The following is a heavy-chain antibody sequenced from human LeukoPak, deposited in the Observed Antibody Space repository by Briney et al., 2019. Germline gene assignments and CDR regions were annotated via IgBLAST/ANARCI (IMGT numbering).Heavy chain of an antibody. CDR1: GFTFSSYS. D-gene: IGHD3-16*01. J-gene: IGHJ3*02. CDR3: AKLEASGGGSQVDAFGI. Sequence: PGGSLRLSCAASGFTFSSYSMNWVCQAPGKGLEWVSYISSSSSTIYYADSVKGRFTISRDNAKNSLYLQMNSLRAEDTAVYYCAKLEASGGGSQVDAFGIWGQGTMVTVSS. V-gene: IGHV3-48*04. CDR2: ISSSSSTI.